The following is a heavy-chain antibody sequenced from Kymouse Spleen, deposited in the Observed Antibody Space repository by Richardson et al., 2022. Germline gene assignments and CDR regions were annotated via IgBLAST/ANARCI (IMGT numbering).Heavy chain of an antibody. D-gene: IGHD3-3*01. CDR3: ARDRDDFWSGYYTGYYYYGMDV. Sequence: EVQLVESGGGLVQPGGSLRLSCAASGFTFSSYSMNWVRQAPGKGLEWVSYISSSSSTIYYADSVKGRFTISRDNAKNSLYLQMNSLRDEDTAVYYCARDRDDFWSGYYTGYYYYGMDVWGQGTTVTVSS. CDR2: ISSSSSTI. CDR1: GFTFSSYS. V-gene: IGHV3-48*02. J-gene: IGHJ6*02.